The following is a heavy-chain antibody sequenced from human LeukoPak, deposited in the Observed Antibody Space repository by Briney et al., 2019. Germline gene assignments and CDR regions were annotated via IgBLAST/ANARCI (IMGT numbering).Heavy chain of an antibody. Sequence: NPSETLSLTCTVSGGSISSSSYYWGWIRQPPGKGLEWIGEINHSGSTNYNPSLKSRVTISVDTSKNQFSLKLSSVTAADTAVYYCARVWGFWSGYHFDYWGQGTLVTVSS. CDR2: INHSGST. D-gene: IGHD3-3*01. V-gene: IGHV4-39*07. CDR1: GGSISSSSYY. CDR3: ARVWGFWSGYHFDY. J-gene: IGHJ4*02.